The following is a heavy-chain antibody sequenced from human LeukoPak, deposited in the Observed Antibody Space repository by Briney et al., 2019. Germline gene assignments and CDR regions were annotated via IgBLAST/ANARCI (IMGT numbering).Heavy chain of an antibody. V-gene: IGHV1-18*01. CDR1: GGTFTSYG. CDR2: ISAYNGNT. J-gene: IGHJ4*02. CDR3: ARVPLLRYFDWLFDY. Sequence: ASVKVSCKASGGTFTSYGISWVRQAPGQGLEWMGWISAYNGNTNYAQKLQGRVTMTTDTSTSTAYMELRSLRSDDTAVYYCARVPLLRYFDWLFDYWGQGTLVTVSS. D-gene: IGHD3-9*01.